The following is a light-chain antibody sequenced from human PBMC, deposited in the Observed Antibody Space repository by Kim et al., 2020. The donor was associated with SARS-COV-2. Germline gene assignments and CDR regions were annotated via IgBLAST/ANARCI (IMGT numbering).Light chain of an antibody. CDR3: KQYETYWT. V-gene: IGKV1-5*03. CDR2: QAS. CDR1: QSVDGW. J-gene: IGKJ1*01. Sequence: DIQMTQSPSTLSAYVGDRVTMTCRDSQSVDGWLAWYQQKPGKDPRLLIYQASKLASGVPSRFSCSGSGTDFTLTVTNLQSDDSAVYYCKQYETYWTFGPGTRVEIK.